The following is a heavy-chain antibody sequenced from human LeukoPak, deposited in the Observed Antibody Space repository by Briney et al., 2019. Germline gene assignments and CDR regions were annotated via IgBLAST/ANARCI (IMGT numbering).Heavy chain of an antibody. Sequence: GGSLRLSCAASGFSFRSYSMNWVRQAPGKGLEWVSLISGDGGSTYYADSVKGRFTISRDNSKNSLYLQMNSLRTEDTALYYCAKDFSSGTYYPYYYYGMDVWGQGTTVTVSS. V-gene: IGHV3-43*02. CDR1: GFSFRSYS. D-gene: IGHD3-10*01. CDR3: AKDFSSGTYYPYYYYGMDV. CDR2: ISGDGGST. J-gene: IGHJ6*02.